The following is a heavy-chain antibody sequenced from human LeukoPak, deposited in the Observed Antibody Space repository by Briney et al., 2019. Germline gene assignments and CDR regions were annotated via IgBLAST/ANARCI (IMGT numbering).Heavy chain of an antibody. Sequence: SETLSLTCTVSGGSISSSSYYWGWIRQPPGKELEWIGSIYYSGSTYYNPSLKSRVTISVDTSKYQFSLKLSSVTAADTAVYYCARGYVGATTGAWFDPWGQGTLVTVSS. CDR1: GGSISSSSYY. V-gene: IGHV4-39*07. CDR2: IYYSGST. D-gene: IGHD4-17*01. CDR3: ARGYVGATTGAWFDP. J-gene: IGHJ5*02.